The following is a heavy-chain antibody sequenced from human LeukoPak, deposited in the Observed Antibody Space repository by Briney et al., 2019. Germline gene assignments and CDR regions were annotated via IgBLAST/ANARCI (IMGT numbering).Heavy chain of an antibody. CDR3: AKKKGPRGDGDPIDY. CDR1: GFTFSSYA. CDR2: ISGSGGST. V-gene: IGHV3-23*01. D-gene: IGHD4-17*01. J-gene: IGHJ4*02. Sequence: GGSLRLSYAASGFTFSSYAMSWVRQAPGKGLEWVSAISGSGGSTYYADSVKGRFTISRDNSKNTLYLQMNSLRAEDTAVYYCAKKKGPRGDGDPIDYWGQGTLVTVSS.